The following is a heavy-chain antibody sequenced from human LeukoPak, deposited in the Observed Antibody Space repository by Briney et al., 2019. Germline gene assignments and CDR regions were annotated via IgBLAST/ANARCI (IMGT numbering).Heavy chain of an antibody. CDR1: GFTFSSYS. J-gene: IGHJ4*02. CDR2: ISSSSSYI. Sequence: SGGSLRLSCAASGFTFSSYSMNWVRQAPGKGLEWVSSISSSSSYIYYADSVKGRFTITRDNAKNSLYLQMNSLRAEDTAVYYCARVDQYSSGWYYFDYWGQGTLVTVSS. V-gene: IGHV3-21*01. D-gene: IGHD6-19*01. CDR3: ARVDQYSSGWYYFDY.